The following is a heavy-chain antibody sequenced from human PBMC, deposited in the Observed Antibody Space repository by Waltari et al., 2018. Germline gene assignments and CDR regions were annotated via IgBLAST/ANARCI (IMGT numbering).Heavy chain of an antibody. D-gene: IGHD3-16*01. CDR2: SSYSGAT. Sequence: QLHLQESCPGLVQPSETLYLPCSVSGGSITTHRHYWGWIRQPPGKGLEWTATSSYSGATHTSPSLKSQLTISADTFKNQCSLKVSSVSAADTAVYYCATYVGASIGTAAFDVWGRGTMVTVSS. CDR1: GGSITTHRHY. V-gene: IGHV4-39*01. CDR3: ATYVGASIGTAAFDV. J-gene: IGHJ3*01.